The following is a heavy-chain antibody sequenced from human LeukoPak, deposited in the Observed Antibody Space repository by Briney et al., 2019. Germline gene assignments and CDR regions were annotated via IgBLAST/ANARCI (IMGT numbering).Heavy chain of an antibody. Sequence: PSETPSLTCTVSGGSISSYYWSWIRQPPGKGLEWLGSIYYTGSTNYHPSLKSRVTISLDTSKNQFSLRLSSVTAADTAVYYCARGSGYIYYWGQGTLVTVSS. CDR3: ARGSGYIYY. CDR2: IYYTGST. CDR1: GGSISSYY. D-gene: IGHD5-12*01. J-gene: IGHJ4*02. V-gene: IGHV4-59*01.